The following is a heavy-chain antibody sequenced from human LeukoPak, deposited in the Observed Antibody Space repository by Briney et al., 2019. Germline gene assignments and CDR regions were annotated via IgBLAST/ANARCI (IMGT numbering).Heavy chain of an antibody. CDR2: IYYSGST. CDR1: GGSISSYY. J-gene: IGHJ4*02. Sequence: SETLSLTCTVSGGSISSYYWSWIRQPPGKGLEWIGYIYYSGSTNYNPSLKSRVTISVDTSKNQFSLKLSSVTAADTAVYYCARGGGGPIKYSSGWYFPDYWGQGTLVTVSS. CDR3: ARGGGGPIKYSSGWYFPDY. D-gene: IGHD6-19*01. V-gene: IGHV4-59*01.